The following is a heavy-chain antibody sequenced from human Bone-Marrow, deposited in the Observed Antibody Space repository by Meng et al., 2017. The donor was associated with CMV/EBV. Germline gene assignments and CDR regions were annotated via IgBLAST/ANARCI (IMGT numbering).Heavy chain of an antibody. D-gene: IGHD2-8*01. V-gene: IGHV3-9*01. CDR2: ISWNSGSI. Sequence: GGSLRLPCAASGFTFDDYALHWVRQAPGKGLEWVSGISWNSGSIGYADSVKGRFTISRDNAKNSLYLQMNSLRAEDTAVYYCAKDLVYAITTRANDAFDIWGQGTMVTASS. CDR1: GFTFDDYA. J-gene: IGHJ3*02. CDR3: AKDLVYAITTRANDAFDI.